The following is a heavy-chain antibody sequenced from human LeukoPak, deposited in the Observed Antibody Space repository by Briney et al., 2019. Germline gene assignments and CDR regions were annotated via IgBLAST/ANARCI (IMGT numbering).Heavy chain of an antibody. CDR1: GYSISSGYY. CDR2: INHSGST. CDR3: ARARGYSYGRFDY. V-gene: IGHV4-38-2*02. Sequence: SETLSLTCTVSGYSISSGYYWSWIRQPPGKGLEWIGEINHSGSTNYNPSLKSRVTISVDTSKNQFSLKLSSVTAADTAVYYCARARGYSYGRFDYWGQGTLVTVSS. D-gene: IGHD5-18*01. J-gene: IGHJ4*02.